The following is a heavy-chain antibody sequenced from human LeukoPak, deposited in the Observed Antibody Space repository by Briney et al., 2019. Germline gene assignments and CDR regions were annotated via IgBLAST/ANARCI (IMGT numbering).Heavy chain of an antibody. D-gene: IGHD2-15*01. CDR1: GGSISSYY. Sequence: SETLSLTCTVSGGSISSYYWSWIRQPAGKGLEWIGRIYTSGSTNYNPSLKSRVTMSVDTSKNQFSLKLSSVTAADTAVYHCARDCSGGSCYTTGRYYYYGMDVWGQGTTVTVSS. CDR3: ARDCSGGSCYTTGRYYYYGMDV. J-gene: IGHJ6*02. V-gene: IGHV4-4*07. CDR2: IYTSGST.